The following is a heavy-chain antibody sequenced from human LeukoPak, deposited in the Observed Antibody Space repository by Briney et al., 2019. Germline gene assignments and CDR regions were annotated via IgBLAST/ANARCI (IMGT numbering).Heavy chain of an antibody. CDR2: ISSSGSTI. CDR3: ARELVYAQHY. D-gene: IGHD2-8*01. J-gene: IGHJ4*02. Sequence: PGGSLRLSCAASGFTFSNFWMHWVRQAPGKGLEWVSYISSSGSTIHYADSVKGRFTISRDNAKNSLYLQMNSLRAEDTAVYYCARELVYAQHYWGQGTLVTVSS. CDR1: GFTFSNFW. V-gene: IGHV3-48*04.